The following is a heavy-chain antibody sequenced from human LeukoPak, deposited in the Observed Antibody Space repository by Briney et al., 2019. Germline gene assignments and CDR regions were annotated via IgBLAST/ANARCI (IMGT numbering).Heavy chain of an antibody. Sequence: GASVKVSCKASGYTFTNYDISWVRQAPGQGLEWMGWISAYNGNTNYAQKFQGRVTMTRDTSISTAYMELSRLRSDDTAVYYCARDLFGVAYYFDYWGQGTLVTVSS. V-gene: IGHV1-18*01. D-gene: IGHD3-3*01. CDR1: GYTFTNYD. CDR3: ARDLFGVAYYFDY. CDR2: ISAYNGNT. J-gene: IGHJ4*02.